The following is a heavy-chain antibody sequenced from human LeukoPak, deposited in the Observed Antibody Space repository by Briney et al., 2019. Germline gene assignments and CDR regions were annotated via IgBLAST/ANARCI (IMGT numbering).Heavy chain of an antibody. V-gene: IGHV5-51*01. D-gene: IGHD6-19*01. CDR2: IYPGDSDT. CDR1: GYTFTSYW. CDR3: ARHRYSSGLDAFDI. J-gene: IGHJ3*02. Sequence: KVSCKASGYTFTSYWIGWVRQMPGKGLEWMGIIYPGDSDTRYSPSFQGQVTISADKSISTAYLQWSSLKASDTAMYYCARHRYSSGLDAFDIWGQGTMVTVSS.